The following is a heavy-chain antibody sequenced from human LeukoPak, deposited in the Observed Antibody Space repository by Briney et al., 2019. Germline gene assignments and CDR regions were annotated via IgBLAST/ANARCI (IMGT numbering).Heavy chain of an antibody. Sequence: GGSLRLSCAASGFTFSSYWMHWVRQAPGKGLVWVSRINNDGTTTVYADSVRGRFTISRDNAKNTLYLQMNSLRAEDTAVYYCAGGGVTTPTPYYYYYGMDVWGQGTTVTVSS. D-gene: IGHD3-16*01. V-gene: IGHV3-74*01. CDR2: INNDGTTT. J-gene: IGHJ6*02. CDR3: AGGGVTTPTPYYYYYGMDV. CDR1: GFTFSSYW.